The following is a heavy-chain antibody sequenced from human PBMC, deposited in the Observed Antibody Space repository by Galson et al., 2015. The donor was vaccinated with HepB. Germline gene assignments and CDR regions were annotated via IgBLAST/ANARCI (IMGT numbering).Heavy chain of an antibody. CDR2: MNPNSGNT. CDR3: ARGLIAAAYYYYYGMDV. CDR1: GYTFTSYD. J-gene: IGHJ6*02. Sequence: SVKVSCKASGYTFTSYDINWVRQATGQGLEWMGWMNPNSGNTGYAQKFQGRVTMTRNTSISTAYMELSSLRSEGTAVYYCARGLIAAAYYYYYGMDVWGQGTTVTVSS. D-gene: IGHD6-13*01. V-gene: IGHV1-8*01.